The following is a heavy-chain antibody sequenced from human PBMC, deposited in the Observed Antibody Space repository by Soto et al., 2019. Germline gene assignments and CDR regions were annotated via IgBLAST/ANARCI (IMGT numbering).Heavy chain of an antibody. Sequence: QVQLVQSGAEVKKPGASVKVSCKASGYTFTGYYMHWVRQAPGQGLEWMGWINPNSGGTNYAQKFQGWVTMTRDMSISTAYMELSRLRSDDTAVHYCARERYFDWLLKARIPVFDYWGQGTLVTVSS. CDR2: INPNSGGT. D-gene: IGHD3-9*01. J-gene: IGHJ4*02. CDR3: ARERYFDWLLKARIPVFDY. V-gene: IGHV1-2*04. CDR1: GYTFTGYY.